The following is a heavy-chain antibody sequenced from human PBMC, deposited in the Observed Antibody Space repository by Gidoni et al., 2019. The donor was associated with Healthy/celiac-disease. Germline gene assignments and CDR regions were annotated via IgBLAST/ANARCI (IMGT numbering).Heavy chain of an antibody. CDR3: ARERGGGSFDY. V-gene: IGHV4-59*01. J-gene: IGHJ4*02. D-gene: IGHD2-21*01. CDR2: IYYSGST. Sequence: QVQLQESGPGLVKPSETLSLTCTVSGGSISSYYWSWIRQPPGKGLEWIGYIYYSGSTNYNPSLKSRVTISVDTSKNQFSLKLSSVTAADTAVYYCARERGGGSFDYWGQGTLVTVSS. CDR1: GGSISSYY.